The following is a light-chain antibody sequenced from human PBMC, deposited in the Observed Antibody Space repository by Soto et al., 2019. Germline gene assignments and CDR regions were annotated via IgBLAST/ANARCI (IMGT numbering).Light chain of an antibody. CDR1: QSAGNF. V-gene: IGKV3D-15*01. J-gene: IGKJ5*01. Sequence: IGMTQSPATLSVSQGETASLSCMASQSAGNFLAWYQQKPGQAPRLLIYYISTRATGIPARFSGSGSGTEFTITINSLQSEDSAVYYCQQHNQWPIPFGQGTRLEIK. CDR3: QQHNQWPIP. CDR2: YIS.